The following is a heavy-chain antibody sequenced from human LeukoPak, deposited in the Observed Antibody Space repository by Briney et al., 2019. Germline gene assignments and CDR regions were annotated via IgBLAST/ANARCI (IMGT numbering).Heavy chain of an antibody. J-gene: IGHJ4*02. Sequence: SVKVSCKASGGTFSSYAISWVRQAPGQGLEWMGRIIPILGTANYAQKFQGRVTITTDESTSTAYMELSSLRSEDTAVYYCARDGGGYNYFDYWGQGTLVTVSS. CDR3: ARDGGGYNYFDY. V-gene: IGHV1-69*11. CDR1: GGTFSSYA. D-gene: IGHD5-24*01. CDR2: IIPILGTA.